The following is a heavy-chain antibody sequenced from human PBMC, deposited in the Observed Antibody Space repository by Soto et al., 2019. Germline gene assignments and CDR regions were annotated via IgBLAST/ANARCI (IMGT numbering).Heavy chain of an antibody. J-gene: IGHJ4*02. V-gene: IGHV3-30*18. Sequence: GGSLRLSCAASGFTFSSYGMHWVRQAPGKGLEWVAVISYDGSNKYYADFVKGRFTISRDNSKNTLYLQMNSLRAEDTAVYYCAKDLEVATMGYWGQGTLVTVSS. D-gene: IGHD5-12*01. CDR3: AKDLEVATMGY. CDR2: ISYDGSNK. CDR1: GFTFSSYG.